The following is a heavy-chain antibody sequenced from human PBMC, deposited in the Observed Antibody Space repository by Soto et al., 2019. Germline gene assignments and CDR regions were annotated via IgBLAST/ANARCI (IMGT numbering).Heavy chain of an antibody. CDR1: GGSFSGYY. J-gene: IGHJ4*02. Sequence: QVQLQQWGAGLLKPSETLSLTCAVYGGSFSGYYWSWIRQPPGKGLEWIGEINHSGSTNYNPSLKSRVTISVDTSKHQFSLKLSSVTAADTAVYYCASTVTTLNYFDYWGQGTLVTVSS. CDR2: INHSGST. V-gene: IGHV4-34*01. D-gene: IGHD4-17*01. CDR3: ASTVTTLNYFDY.